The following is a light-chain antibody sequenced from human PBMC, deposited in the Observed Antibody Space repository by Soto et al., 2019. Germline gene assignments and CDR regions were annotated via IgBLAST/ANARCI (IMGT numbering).Light chain of an antibody. CDR2: DAS. V-gene: IGKV3-11*01. CDR1: QSVSSY. CDR3: QQRSNCPT. J-gene: IGKJ4*01. Sequence: VRRQARATLSVSPGARATLACRASQSVSSYLAWYQQKPGQAPRLLIYDASNRATGIPARFSGSGSGTDFTLTISSLEPEDFAVYYCQQRSNCPTFGGGTKVDIK.